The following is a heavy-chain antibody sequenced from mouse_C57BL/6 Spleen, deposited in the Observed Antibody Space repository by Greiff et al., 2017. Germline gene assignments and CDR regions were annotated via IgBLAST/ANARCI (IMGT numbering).Heavy chain of an antibody. Sequence: EVKLMESGAELVRPGASVKLSCTASGFNIKDDYMHWVKQRPEQGLEWIGWIDPGNGDTEYASKFQGKATTTADTTSNTAYLQTHSLTSEDTAVYYVTPAGTGYWGQGTTLTVSS. CDR3: TPAGTGY. D-gene: IGHD4-1*01. CDR1: GFNIKDDY. V-gene: IGHV14-4*01. CDR2: IDPGNGDT. J-gene: IGHJ2*01.